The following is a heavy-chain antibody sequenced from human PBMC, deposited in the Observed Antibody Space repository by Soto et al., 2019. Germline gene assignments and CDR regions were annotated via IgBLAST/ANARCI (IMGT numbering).Heavy chain of an antibody. CDR2: IYPGDSDT. V-gene: IGHV5-51*01. D-gene: IGHD3-22*01. Sequence: HGESLKISCKGSGYSFTSYWIGWVRQMPGKGLEWMGIIYPGDSDTRYSPSFQGQVTISADKSISTAYLQWSSLKASDTAMYYCARLRYYDSSGYSGWFDPWGQGTLVTVSS. CDR3: ARLRYYDSSGYSGWFDP. J-gene: IGHJ5*02. CDR1: GYSFTSYW.